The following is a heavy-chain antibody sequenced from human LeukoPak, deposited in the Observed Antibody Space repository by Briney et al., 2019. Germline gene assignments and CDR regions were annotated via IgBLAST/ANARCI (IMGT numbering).Heavy chain of an antibody. J-gene: IGHJ3*02. CDR3: AKGSGYSGGSGSSDAFDI. CDR1: GFTFSSTW. V-gene: IGHV3-74*03. D-gene: IGHD3-10*01. CDR2: IESDGSRT. Sequence: GGSLRLSCAASGFTFSSTWMHWVRQVPGKELVWVARIESDGSRTTYAESVKGRFTISRDNAKNTLYLEMNSLRAEDTAVYYCAKGSGYSGGSGSSDAFDIWGQGTMVTVSS.